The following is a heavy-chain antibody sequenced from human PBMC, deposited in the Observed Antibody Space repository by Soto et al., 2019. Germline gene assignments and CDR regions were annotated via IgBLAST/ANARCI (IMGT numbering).Heavy chain of an antibody. CDR3: ARDLSADVVVPHALSY. D-gene: IGHD2-2*01. CDR2: ISSSSSDI. Sequence: VGSMRLSCEVSGFSCRSYSRNWVRQAPGKGPEWVSCISSSSSDIHYADSVKGRFVISRDNAKNSLYLQMNSLRVEDTAVDYCARDLSADVVVPHALSYWRQGTLVTVSS. J-gene: IGHJ4*02. V-gene: IGHV3-21*01. CDR1: GFSCRSYS.